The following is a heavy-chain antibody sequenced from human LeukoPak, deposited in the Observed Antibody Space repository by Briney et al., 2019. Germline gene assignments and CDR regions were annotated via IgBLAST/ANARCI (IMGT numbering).Heavy chain of an antibody. CDR3: ARGGTTVTPGLLWFDP. J-gene: IGHJ5*02. CDR1: GGSISGYY. D-gene: IGHD4-17*01. Sequence: SETLSLTCTVSGGSISGYYWSWIRQPPGKGLEWIGYIYYSGSTNYNPSLKSRVTISVDTSKNQFSLKLNSVTAADTAVYYCARGGTTVTPGLLWFDPWGQGTLVTVSS. CDR2: IYYSGST. V-gene: IGHV4-59*01.